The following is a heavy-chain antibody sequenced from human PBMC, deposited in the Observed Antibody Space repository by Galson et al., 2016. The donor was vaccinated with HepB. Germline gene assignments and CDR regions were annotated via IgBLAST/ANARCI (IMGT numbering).Heavy chain of an antibody. CDR1: GFTLSNYD. Sequence: SLRLSCAASGFTLSNYDMHWVRQSMGKGLEWVSGYVVAGNTYYADSVKGRFTISGEDGENSLYLQMNSLRAGDTAVYHCARGLRAGYYWSFDVWGQGTTVTVSS. D-gene: IGHD1-26*01. J-gene: IGHJ6*02. CDR2: YVVAGNT. V-gene: IGHV3-13*01. CDR3: ARGLRAGYYWSFDV.